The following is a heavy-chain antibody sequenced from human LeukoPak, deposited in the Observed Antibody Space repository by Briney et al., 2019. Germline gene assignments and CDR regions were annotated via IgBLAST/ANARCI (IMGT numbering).Heavy chain of an antibody. Sequence: ASVKDSCKASGYIFTSYDINWVRRATGQGLEWMGWMNPNSGNTGYAQKFQGRVTMTRNTPISTAYMELSSLRSEDTAVYYCARGLRVRGVIVLHYHYYYMDVWGKGTTVTISS. CDR1: GYIFTSYD. CDR3: ARGLRVRGVIVLHYHYYYMDV. D-gene: IGHD3-10*01. V-gene: IGHV1-8*01. J-gene: IGHJ6*03. CDR2: MNPNSGNT.